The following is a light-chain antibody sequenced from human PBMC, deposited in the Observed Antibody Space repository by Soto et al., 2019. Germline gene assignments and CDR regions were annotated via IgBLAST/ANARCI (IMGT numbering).Light chain of an antibody. V-gene: IGLV2-14*01. J-gene: IGLJ1*01. Sequence: QSVLAQPASVSGSPGQSITISCTGTSSDVGGYNYVSWYQQHPGKAPKLMIYEVSNRPSGVSNRFSGSKSGTSASLAISGLQPEDEADYCCAAWDDSLNEYVFGDGTKVTVL. CDR1: SSDVGGYNY. CDR2: EVS. CDR3: AAWDDSLNEYV.